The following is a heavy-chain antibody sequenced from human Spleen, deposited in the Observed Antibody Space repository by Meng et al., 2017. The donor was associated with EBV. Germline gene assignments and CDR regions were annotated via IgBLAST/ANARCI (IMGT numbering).Heavy chain of an antibody. J-gene: IGHJ5*01. D-gene: IGHD3-10*01. CDR3: ARGPYTFIQGVRHWFDS. CDR2: IYDFGST. CDR1: GGSIRSSLW. V-gene: IGHV4-4*02. Sequence: QGQRQGPGPGMVKPSGPLALTCAVSGGSIRSSLWWNWVRQPPGKGLEWIGEIYDFGSTNYNPSLKGRVTISVDKSKNQFSLNLTSVTAADTAVYFCARGPYTFIQGVRHWFDSWGQGILVTVSS.